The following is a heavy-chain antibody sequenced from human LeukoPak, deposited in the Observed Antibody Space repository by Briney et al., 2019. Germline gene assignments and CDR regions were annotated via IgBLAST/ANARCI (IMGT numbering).Heavy chain of an antibody. CDR3: ARSARYNWNYASDP. D-gene: IGHD1-7*01. Sequence: GASVKVSCKASGGTFSSYAISWVRQAPGQGLEWVGRIIPILGIANYAQKFQGRVTITADRSTSTAYMELSSLRSEDTAVYYCARSARYNWNYASDPWGQGTLVTVSS. CDR2: IIPILGIA. V-gene: IGHV1-69*04. CDR1: GGTFSSYA. J-gene: IGHJ5*02.